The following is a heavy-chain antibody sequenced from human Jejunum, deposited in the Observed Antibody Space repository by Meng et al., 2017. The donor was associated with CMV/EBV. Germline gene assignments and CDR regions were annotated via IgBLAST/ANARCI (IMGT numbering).Heavy chain of an antibody. CDR1: GYTFFSYD. CDR2: ISTYNGKT. J-gene: IGHJ5*02. D-gene: IGHD1-26*01. V-gene: IGHV1-18*01. Sequence: QSQLVQPGAEVKKPGASGKVSCKASGYTFFSYDITWVRQAPGQGLEWMGWISTYNGKTNFAQKLLGRVTMTTDTSTNTAYMELRSLRSDDTAIYYCARGIVGTTIDLWGRGTLVTVSS. CDR3: ARGIVGTTIDL.